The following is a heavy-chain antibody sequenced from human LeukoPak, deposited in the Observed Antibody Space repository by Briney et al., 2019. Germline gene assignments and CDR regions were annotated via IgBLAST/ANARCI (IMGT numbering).Heavy chain of an antibody. CDR3: ARQWYYYDSGTYLFDY. CDR1: GYTFTTFW. J-gene: IGHJ4*02. Sequence: GESLKFFCQASGYTFTTFWIGWVRQVPGKGLEWVGIIYPDDSDTRYSPSFQGQVTLSVHKSTNTAYLQWSSLKASDTAMYYCARQWYYYDSGTYLFDYWGQGTLVTVSS. V-gene: IGHV5-51*01. D-gene: IGHD3-10*01. CDR2: IYPDDSDT.